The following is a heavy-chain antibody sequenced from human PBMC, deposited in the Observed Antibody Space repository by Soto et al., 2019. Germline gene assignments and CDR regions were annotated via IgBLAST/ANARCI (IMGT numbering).Heavy chain of an antibody. Sequence: SETLSLTCTVSGDSVNTYFWSWIRRPPGQRLELFGFIYDGGSTKYNPSFKSRVTISLDTSKNQFFLQLSSVTAADTAVYYCARGGASSKWLDPWGQGTLVTVSS. D-gene: IGHD3-10*01. CDR2: IYDGGST. V-gene: IGHV4-59*02. J-gene: IGHJ5*02. CDR1: GDSVNTYF. CDR3: ARGGASSKWLDP.